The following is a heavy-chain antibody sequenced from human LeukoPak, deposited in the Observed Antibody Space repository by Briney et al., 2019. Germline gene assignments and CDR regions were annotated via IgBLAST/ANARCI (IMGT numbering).Heavy chain of an antibody. CDR3: ARSDSNWYFDY. J-gene: IGHJ4*02. CDR2: IYPGDSDT. CDR1: GYNFTSYW. V-gene: IGHV5-51*01. D-gene: IGHD6-13*01. Sequence: GESLKISCKGSGYNFTSYWIGWVRQMPGKGLEWMGIIYPGDSDTRYSPSFQGQVTISADKSINTAYLQWSSLKASDIAMYYCARSDSNWYFDYWGQGTLVTVSS.